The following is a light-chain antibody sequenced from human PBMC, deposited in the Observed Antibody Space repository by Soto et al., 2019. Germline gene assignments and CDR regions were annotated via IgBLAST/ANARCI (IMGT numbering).Light chain of an antibody. CDR1: SSNIGSKT. CDR2: STN. V-gene: IGLV1-44*01. CDR3: AGWDDRLGASYV. J-gene: IGLJ1*01. Sequence: QSVLTQPPSASGTPGQRVTISCSGSSSNIGSKTVNWYQKLPGTAPKLLIYSTNQRTSGVPDRFPGSKSGTAASLAISGLQSEDEADYYCAGWDDRLGASYVFGTGTKVTVL.